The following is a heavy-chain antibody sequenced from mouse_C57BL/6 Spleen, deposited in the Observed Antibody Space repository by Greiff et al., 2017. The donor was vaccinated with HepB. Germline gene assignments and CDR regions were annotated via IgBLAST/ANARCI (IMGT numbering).Heavy chain of an antibody. CDR3: ARGGVYDGYPAWFAY. CDR2: IYPGDGDT. J-gene: IGHJ3*01. V-gene: IGHV1-82*01. D-gene: IGHD2-3*01. Sequence: VQLQQSGPELVKPGASVKISCKASGYAFSSSWMNWVKQRPGKGLEWIGRIYPGDGDTNYNGKFKGKATLTADKSSSTAYMQLSSLPSEDSAVYFCARGGVYDGYPAWFAYWGQGTLVTVSA. CDR1: GYAFSSSW.